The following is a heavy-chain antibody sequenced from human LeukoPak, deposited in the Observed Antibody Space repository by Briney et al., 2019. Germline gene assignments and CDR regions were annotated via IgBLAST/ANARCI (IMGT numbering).Heavy chain of an antibody. CDR1: GYTFTGYY. V-gene: IGHV1-2*02. CDR3: ARETYSTTRAFDI. Sequence: ASVKVSCKASGYTFTGYYMHWVRQAPGQGLEWMGWINPNSGGTNYAQKVQGRVTMTRDTSISTAYMELSRLRSDDTAVYYCARETYSTTRAFDIWGQGTMVTVSS. CDR2: INPNSGGT. D-gene: IGHD6-13*01. J-gene: IGHJ3*02.